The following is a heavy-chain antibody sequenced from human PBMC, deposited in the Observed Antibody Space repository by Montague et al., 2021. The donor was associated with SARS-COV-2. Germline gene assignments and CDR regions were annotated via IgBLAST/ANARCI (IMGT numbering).Heavy chain of an antibody. J-gene: IGHJ4*02. CDR3: ARTPHGDYSALFDY. V-gene: IGHV2-70*01. CDR2: INWHDEK. Sequence: PALVKPTQTLTLTCTFSGFSLTTSGMCMRWIRQSPGKALEWLALINWHDEKYYSTSLKARLTISKDTSKNQVVLTMTNMDPLDTATYYCARTPHGDYSALFDYWGQGILVTVSP. CDR1: GFSLTTSGMC. D-gene: IGHD4-17*01.